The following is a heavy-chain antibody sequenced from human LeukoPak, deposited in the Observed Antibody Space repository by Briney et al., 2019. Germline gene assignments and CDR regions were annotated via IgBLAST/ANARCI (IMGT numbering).Heavy chain of an antibody. V-gene: IGHV3-23*01. CDR1: GLTFAMFA. D-gene: IGHD3-22*01. CDR3: AKGGSYYEDYFDY. J-gene: IGHJ4*02. CDR2: IIASGGST. Sequence: GGSRRPSWPPSGLTFAMFAVRWVRQPPGRGRGWVSAIIASGGSTYYADSVKGRFTISRDNSKNTLYLQMNSLRAEDTAVYYCAKGGSYYEDYFDYWGQGTLVTVSS.